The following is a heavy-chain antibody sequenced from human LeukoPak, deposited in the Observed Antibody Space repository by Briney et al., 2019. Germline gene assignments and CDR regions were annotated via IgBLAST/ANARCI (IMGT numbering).Heavy chain of an antibody. D-gene: IGHD3-16*01. CDR1: GYTFTDFY. CDR3: TRGAFGGLHDH. J-gene: IGHJ5*02. V-gene: IGHV1-2*02. CDR2: NHPDSGGT. Sequence: ASVKVSCKTSGYTFTDFYIHWVRQAPGQGLEWMGSNHPDSGGTNFAEKFQGRVTMTRDTSASTAYMELNNLRSDDTAVYYCTRGAFGGLHDHWGQGTLVTVSS.